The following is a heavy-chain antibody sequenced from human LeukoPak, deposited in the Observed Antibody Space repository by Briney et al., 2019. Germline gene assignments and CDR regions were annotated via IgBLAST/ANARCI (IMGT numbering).Heavy chain of an antibody. CDR1: GASISSYY. CDR3: ARDYGGWRFDY. D-gene: IGHD2-8*01. CDR2: IYTSGST. V-gene: IGHV4-4*07. Sequence: SETLSLTCTVSGASISSYYWSWIRQPAGKGLEWIGRIYTSGSTNYNPSLKSRGTLSVATPKNQFSLKLRSVTAADTAVYYCARDYGGWRFDYWGQGTLVTVSS. J-gene: IGHJ4*02.